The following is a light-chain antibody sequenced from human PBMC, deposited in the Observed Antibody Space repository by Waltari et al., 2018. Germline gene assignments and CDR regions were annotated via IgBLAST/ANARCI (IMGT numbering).Light chain of an antibody. Sequence: QSALTQPASVSGSPGQSITISCTGTASDVGFYNFVSWYQQYPGKAPKLIIYDVNKRPSGVSNRFSGSKSGNTASLIISGVQVEDESHYYCCSYAGDSSWVFGGGTKVTVL. J-gene: IGLJ3*02. CDR2: DVN. CDR1: ASDVGFYNF. V-gene: IGLV2-23*02. CDR3: CSYAGDSSWV.